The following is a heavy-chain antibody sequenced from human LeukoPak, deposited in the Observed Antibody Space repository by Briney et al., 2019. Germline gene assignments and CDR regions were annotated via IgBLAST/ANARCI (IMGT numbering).Heavy chain of an antibody. CDR1: GFTFSSYG. CDR2: IWYDGSNK. V-gene: IGHV3-33*01. J-gene: IGHJ6*02. Sequence: PGRSLRLSCAASGFTFSSYGMHWVRQAPGKGLEWVAVIWYDGSNKYYADSVKGRFTISRDNSKNTLYLQMNSLRAEDTAVYYCARDIGYYGMDVWGQGTTVIVSS. CDR3: ARDIGYYGMDV. D-gene: IGHD2-15*01.